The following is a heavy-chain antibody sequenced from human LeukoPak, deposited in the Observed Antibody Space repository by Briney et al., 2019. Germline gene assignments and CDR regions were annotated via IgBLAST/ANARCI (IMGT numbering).Heavy chain of an antibody. CDR1: GFTFSSYA. CDR3: ARGGGRNTTMVWAFDY. Sequence: GGSLRLSCAASGFTFSSYAMRWVRQAPGKGLEYVSGISTNGGSTYYADSVKGRFTISRDNSKKMLFLQIVRMRTEDRVVLYCARGGGRNTTMVWAFDYWGQGIRVTVSS. J-gene: IGHJ4*02. V-gene: IGHV3-64*02. CDR2: ISTNGGST. D-gene: IGHD5-18*01.